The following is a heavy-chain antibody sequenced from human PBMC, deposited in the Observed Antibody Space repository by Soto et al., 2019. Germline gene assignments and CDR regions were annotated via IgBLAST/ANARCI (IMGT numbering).Heavy chain of an antibody. V-gene: IGHV1-69*08. Sequence: QVQLVQSGTEVTKPGSSVKVPCKASGATFRTYTLSWVRQGPGQGLEWMGRIVPLVGTTKYAQSFRGRVTITAHNSTSTTYMELSGLNSEDTAVYYCATDRNYQYGSVNFSNFYGLEVWGQGTNVIVSS. CDR3: ATDRNYQYGSVNFSNFYGLEV. CDR2: IVPLVGTT. D-gene: IGHD3-10*01. J-gene: IGHJ6*02. CDR1: GATFRTYT.